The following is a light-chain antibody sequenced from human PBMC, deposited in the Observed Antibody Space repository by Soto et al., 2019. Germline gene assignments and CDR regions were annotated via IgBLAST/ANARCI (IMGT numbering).Light chain of an antibody. Sequence: QSVLTQPPSVSGAPAQRVTISCTWSSSNIGAGYDVHWYQQLPGTAPKLLIYGNSNRPSGVPDRFSGSKSGTSASLAITGLQAEDEADYYCQSYDSSLSGSWVFGGGTKLTVL. CDR1: SSNIGAGYD. J-gene: IGLJ3*02. V-gene: IGLV1-40*01. CDR3: QSYDSSLSGSWV. CDR2: GNS.